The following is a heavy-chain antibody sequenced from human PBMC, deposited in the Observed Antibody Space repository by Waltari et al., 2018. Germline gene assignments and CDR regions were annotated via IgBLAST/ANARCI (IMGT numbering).Heavy chain of an antibody. Sequence: QVQLVQSGAEVKKPGASVKVSCKASGYTFTSYYIHWVRQVPGQGLEWMGIINPSGGSTSYAQKFQGRVNMTRDTSTSTGYMELSSLRSEDTAVYYCARVTWFRELLDYWGQGTLVTVSS. D-gene: IGHD3-10*01. CDR2: INPSGGST. CDR1: GYTFTSYY. CDR3: ARVTWFRELLDY. V-gene: IGHV1-46*01. J-gene: IGHJ4*02.